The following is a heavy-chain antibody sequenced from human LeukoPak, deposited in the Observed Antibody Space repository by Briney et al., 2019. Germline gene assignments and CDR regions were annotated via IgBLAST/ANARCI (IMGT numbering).Heavy chain of an antibody. CDR1: GYSFTSYW. J-gene: IGHJ6*03. D-gene: IGHD3-10*01. CDR2: IYPGDSDT. CDR3: ARHETYYYGSGSYLSYCYYYMDV. Sequence: GESLMISCKGSGYSFTSYWIGWVRQMPGKGLEWMGIIYPGDSDTRYSPSFQGQVTISADKAISTAYLQWSSLKASDTAMYYCARHETYYYGSGSYLSYCYYYMDVWGKGTTVTVSS. V-gene: IGHV5-51*01.